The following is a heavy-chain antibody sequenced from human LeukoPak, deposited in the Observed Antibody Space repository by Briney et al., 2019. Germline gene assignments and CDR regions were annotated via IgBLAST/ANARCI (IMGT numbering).Heavy chain of an antibody. Sequence: GASVKVSCKASGYTFTSRYMQWVRQAPGQGLEWMGIINPSGRHTNYAQKFQGRVTMTRDTSTSTVYMELSSLRSEDTAVYYCARGSSTSCYWCNWFDPWGQGTLVTVSS. D-gene: IGHD2-2*01. J-gene: IGHJ5*02. V-gene: IGHV1-46*01. CDR1: GYTFTSRY. CDR2: INPSGRHT. CDR3: ARGSSTSCYWCNWFDP.